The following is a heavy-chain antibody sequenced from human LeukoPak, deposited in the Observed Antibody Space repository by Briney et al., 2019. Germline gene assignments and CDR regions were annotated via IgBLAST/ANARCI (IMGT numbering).Heavy chain of an antibody. V-gene: IGHV3-30*18. CDR1: GFTFSSYG. Sequence: GRSLRLSCAASGFTFSSYGMHWVRQAPGKGLEWVAVISYDGSNKYYADSVKGRFTISRDNSKNTLYLQMNSLRAEDTAVYYCAKGGPALAARHLYYFGYWGQGTLVTVSS. CDR2: ISYDGSNK. J-gene: IGHJ4*02. D-gene: IGHD6-6*01. CDR3: AKGGPALAARHLYYFGY.